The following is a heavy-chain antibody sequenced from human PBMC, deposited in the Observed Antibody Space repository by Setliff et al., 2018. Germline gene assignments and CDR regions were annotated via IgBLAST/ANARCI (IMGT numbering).Heavy chain of an antibody. D-gene: IGHD6-19*01. CDR1: GYTFTSYY. CDR3: ARVTIAVAGYFDF. Sequence: ASVKVSCKASGYTFTSYYMHWVRQAPGQGLEWMGIINPSGGSTSYAQKLQGRVTMTTDTSTSTAYMELRSLRSDDTAVYYCARVTIAVAGYFDFWGQGTQVTVSS. V-gene: IGHV1-46*01. CDR2: INPSGGST. J-gene: IGHJ4*02.